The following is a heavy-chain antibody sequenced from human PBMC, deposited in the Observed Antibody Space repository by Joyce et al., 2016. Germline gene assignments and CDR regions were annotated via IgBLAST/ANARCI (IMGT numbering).Heavy chain of an antibody. J-gene: IGHJ3*02. CDR2: IVVGSGNT. V-gene: IGHV1-58*02. CDR1: GFTFTSSA. CDR3: PAAPDYYDSSGYYYSAFDI. Sequence: QMQLVQSGPEVKKPGTSVKVSCKASGFTFTSSAMQWVRQARGQRLEWIGWIVVGSGNTNYAQKFQERVTITRDMSTSTAYMELSSLRSEDTAVYYCPAAPDYYDSSGYYYSAFDIWGQGTMVTVSS. D-gene: IGHD3-22*01.